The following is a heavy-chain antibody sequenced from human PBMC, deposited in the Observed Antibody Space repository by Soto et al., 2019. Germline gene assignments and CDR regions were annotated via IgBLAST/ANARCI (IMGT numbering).Heavy chain of an antibody. D-gene: IGHD7-27*01. CDR2: LSGSGGST. V-gene: IGHV3-23*01. J-gene: IGHJ6*02. Sequence: GSLRLSCAASGFTFSKYGMSWVRQAPGKGLQWVSGLSGSGGSTYFADSVKGRFTISRDNSKNTLYLQMNSLRVEDTAVYYCAKGTGLYYYYGMDVWGQGTTVTVSS. CDR1: GFTFSKYG. CDR3: AKGTGLYYYYGMDV.